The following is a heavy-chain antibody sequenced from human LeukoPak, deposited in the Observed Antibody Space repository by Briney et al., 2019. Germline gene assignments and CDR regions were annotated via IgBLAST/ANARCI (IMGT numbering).Heavy chain of an antibody. Sequence: GGSLRLSCAASGFTFSSYGMHWVRQAPGKGLEWVAVIWYDGSNKYYADSVKGRFTISRDNSKNTLYLQMNSLRAEDTAVYYCARDMDDYVWGSYRYYGMDVWGQGTTVTVSS. V-gene: IGHV3-33*01. CDR2: IWYDGSNK. D-gene: IGHD3-16*01. CDR1: GFTFSSYG. CDR3: ARDMDDYVWGSYRYYGMDV. J-gene: IGHJ6*02.